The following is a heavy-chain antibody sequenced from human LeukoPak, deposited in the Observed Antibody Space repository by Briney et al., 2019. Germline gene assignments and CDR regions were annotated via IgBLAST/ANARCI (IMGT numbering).Heavy chain of an antibody. CDR3: AAAEVATIFNWFDP. J-gene: IGHJ5*02. V-gene: IGHV1-2*02. D-gene: IGHD5-12*01. CDR2: INPNSGGT. Sequence: ASVKVSCKASGYTFTGYYMHWVRQAPGQGLEWMGWINPNSGGTNYAQKFQGRVTMTRDTSISTAYMELSRLRSDDTAVYYCAAAEVATIFNWFDPWGQGTLVTVSS. CDR1: GYTFTGYY.